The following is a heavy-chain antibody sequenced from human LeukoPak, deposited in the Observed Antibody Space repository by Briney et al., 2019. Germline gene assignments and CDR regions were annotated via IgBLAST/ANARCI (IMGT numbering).Heavy chain of an antibody. Sequence: SGTLSLTCAVSGGSISSSNWWNWVRQPPGKGLEWIGSIYHSGSTYSNPSLKSRVTISVDTSKNQFSLNLSSVTAADTAVYYCARVDWLANYYYYMDVWGKGTTVTVSS. CDR1: GGSISSSNW. CDR2: IYHSGST. V-gene: IGHV4-4*02. CDR3: ARVDWLANYYYYMDV. J-gene: IGHJ6*03. D-gene: IGHD2-21*01.